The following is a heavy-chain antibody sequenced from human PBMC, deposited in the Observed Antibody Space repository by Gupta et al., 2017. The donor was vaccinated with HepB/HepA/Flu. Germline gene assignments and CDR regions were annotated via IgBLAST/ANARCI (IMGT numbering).Heavy chain of an antibody. CDR3: ARGRPKNSNKGPYNWFDP. V-gene: IGHV4-34*01. D-gene: IGHD4-11*01. CDR1: GGSFSGYY. CDR2: INHSGST. Sequence: QVQLQQWGAGLLKPSETLSLTCAVYGGSFSGYYWSWIRQPPGKGLEWIGEINHSGSTNYNPSLKSRVTISVDTSKNQFSLKLSSVTAADTAVYYCARGRPKNSNKGPYNWFDPWGQGTLVTVSS. J-gene: IGHJ5*02.